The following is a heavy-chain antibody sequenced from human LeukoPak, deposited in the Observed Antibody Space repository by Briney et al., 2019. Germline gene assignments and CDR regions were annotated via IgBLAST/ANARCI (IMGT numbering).Heavy chain of an antibody. CDR3: AKDGDDCIEH. CDR1: GFTFSSYA. V-gene: IGHV3-23*01. D-gene: IGHD2-21*01. Sequence: GGSLRLSCAASGFTFSSYAMSWVRQAPGKGLEWVSAISGSGGSTYYADSVKGRFTISRDNSKNTLYLQMSSLRAEDTAMYYCAKDGDDCIEHWGQGALVTVSS. CDR2: ISGSGGST. J-gene: IGHJ4*02.